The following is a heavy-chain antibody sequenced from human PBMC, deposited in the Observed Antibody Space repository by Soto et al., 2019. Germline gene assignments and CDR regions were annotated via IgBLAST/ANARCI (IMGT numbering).Heavy chain of an antibody. V-gene: IGHV1-58*01. Sequence: ASVKVSCKASGFTFTSSAVQWVRQARGQRLEWIGWIVVGSGNTNYAQKFQERVTITRDMSTSTAYMELSSLRSEDTAVYYCAADRNGYCTNGVCYPFDYWGQGTLVTVSS. CDR2: IVVGSGNT. CDR3: AADRNGYCTNGVCYPFDY. CDR1: GFTFTSSA. D-gene: IGHD2-8*01. J-gene: IGHJ4*02.